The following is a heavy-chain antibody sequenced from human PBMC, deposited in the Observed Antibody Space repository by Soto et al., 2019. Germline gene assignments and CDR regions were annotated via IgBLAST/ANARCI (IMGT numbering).Heavy chain of an antibody. CDR1: GFAFSKAG. CDR2: IKSKTDGGTT. CDR3: TTDPTGGDIVVVVAATGAFDI. D-gene: IGHD2-15*01. J-gene: IGHJ3*02. Sequence: GGALRLCGSAWGFAFSKAGVSWVHQAPGKGLEWVGRIKSKTDGGTTDYAAPVKGRFTISRDDSKNTLYLQMNSLKTEDTAVYYCTTDPTGGDIVVVVAATGAFDICAQGTMLPVSS. V-gene: IGHV3-15*01.